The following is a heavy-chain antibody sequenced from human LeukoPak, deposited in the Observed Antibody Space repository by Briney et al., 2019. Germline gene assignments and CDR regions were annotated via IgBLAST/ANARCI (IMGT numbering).Heavy chain of an antibody. J-gene: IGHJ4*02. CDR3: ARAGVAVSGNNLRGVWHY. CDR1: GGSISSGSYY. Sequence: SETLSLTCTVSGGSISSGSYYWSWIRQPAGKGLEWIGRIYTSGSTNYNPSLKSRVTISVDTSKNQFSLKLSSVTAADTAVYYCARAGVAVSGNNLRGVWHYGGQGTLVTVSS. D-gene: IGHD6-19*01. CDR2: IYTSGST. V-gene: IGHV4-61*02.